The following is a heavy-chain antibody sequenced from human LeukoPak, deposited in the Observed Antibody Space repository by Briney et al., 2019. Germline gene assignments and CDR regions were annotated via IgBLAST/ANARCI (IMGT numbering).Heavy chain of an antibody. Sequence: ASVKVSCKASGYTFTTYHMHWVRQAPGQGLEWVGMIDTSNGNTNYAQKFLDRVTMTRDTSTSTVYMELSGLRSYDTAVYYCATERSGGTWFDPWGQGTLVTVSS. CDR2: IDTSNGNT. V-gene: IGHV1-46*01. CDR1: GYTFTTYH. J-gene: IGHJ5*02. CDR3: ATERSGGTWFDP. D-gene: IGHD2-15*01.